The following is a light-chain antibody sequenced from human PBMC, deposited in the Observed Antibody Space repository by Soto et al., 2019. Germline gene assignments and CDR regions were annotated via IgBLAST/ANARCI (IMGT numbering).Light chain of an antibody. CDR2: GSS. Sequence: QSVLTQPPSVSGAPGQRVTISCTGSSTNIGSGFDVHWYQQLPGTAPTLLIFGSSNRPSGVPDRFSGSKSGTSASLAITGLQAEDEPLYYCKSYDSGLICPVFGGAAQLTV. CDR1: STNIGSGFD. V-gene: IGLV1-40*01. CDR3: KSYDSGLICPV. J-gene: IGLJ7*01.